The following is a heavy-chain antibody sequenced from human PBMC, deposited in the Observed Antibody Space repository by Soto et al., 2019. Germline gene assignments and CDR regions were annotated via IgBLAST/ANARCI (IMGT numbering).Heavy chain of an antibody. CDR2: IIPIFGTA. Sequence: QVQLVQSGAEVKKPGSSVKVSCKASGGTFSSYAISWVRQAPGQGLEWMGGIIPIFGTANYAQKFQGRVTITADESTSTAYMELSSLRSEDTAVYYCAKVGGMITFGGVITPAGYFDYWGQGTLVTVSS. D-gene: IGHD3-16*02. J-gene: IGHJ4*02. CDR3: AKVGGMITFGGVITPAGYFDY. V-gene: IGHV1-69*01. CDR1: GGTFSSYA.